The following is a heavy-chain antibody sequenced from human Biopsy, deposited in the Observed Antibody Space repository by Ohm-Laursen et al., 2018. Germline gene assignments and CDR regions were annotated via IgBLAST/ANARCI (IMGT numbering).Heavy chain of an antibody. V-gene: IGHV4-59*01. CDR3: AIATNSTGWAYDYFYGMDV. D-gene: IGHD2/OR15-2a*01. CDR2: IYYSGST. J-gene: IGHJ6*02. CDR1: ACSISSDY. Sequence: TLSLTCPVSACSISSDYWSWIRQTPGQGLEWIGYIYYSGSTNYNPSLKSRVTISVDTSTNQFSLRLNSVTAADMAVYYCAIATNSTGWAYDYFYGMDVWGQGTTVTVSS.